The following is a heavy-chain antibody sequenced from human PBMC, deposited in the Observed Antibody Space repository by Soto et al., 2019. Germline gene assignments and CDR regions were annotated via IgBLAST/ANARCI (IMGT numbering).Heavy chain of an antibody. V-gene: IGHV4-30-2*01. CDR3: ARTYYYGSGSYPI. CDR1: GGSMSRGGQS. CDR2: IYYTGST. J-gene: IGHJ4*02. D-gene: IGHD3-10*01. Sequence: PSETLSLTCAVSGGSMSRGGQSWSWIRQPPGKGLEWIGFIYYTGSTYYNPSLKSRVTLSVDRSKNQFSLKLSSVTAADTAVYYCARTYYYGSGSYPIWGQGTLVTVSS.